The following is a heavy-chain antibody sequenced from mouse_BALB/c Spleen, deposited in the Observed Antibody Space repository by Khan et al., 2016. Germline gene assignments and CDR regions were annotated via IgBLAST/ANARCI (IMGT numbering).Heavy chain of an antibody. V-gene: IGHV9-1*02. CDR2: INTYTGEP. CDR3: ARPDYGNSRGVAY. D-gene: IGHD1-1*01. CDR1: GYTFTNYG. Sequence: QIQLVQSGPELKKPGETVRISCKASGYTFTNYGMNWVKQAPGKGLKWMGWINTYTGEPTYADDSKGRFAFPLETSASTAYLQINNFKNEDMATYFYARPDYGNSRGVAYWGQGTLVTVSA. J-gene: IGHJ3*01.